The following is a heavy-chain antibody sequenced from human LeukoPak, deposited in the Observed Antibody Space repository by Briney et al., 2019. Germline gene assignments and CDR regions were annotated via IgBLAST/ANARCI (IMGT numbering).Heavy chain of an antibody. CDR3: ARDGYSGSYYRWFDP. Sequence: SETLSLTCNVSGDSIRGFYWGWIRQPPGKGLEWIGYFYYSGDTNYNPALESRVIISVDTSKNQFSLKLSSLTAADTAVYYCARDGYSGSYYRWFDPWGQGTLVTVSS. CDR2: FYYSGDT. V-gene: IGHV4-59*01. J-gene: IGHJ5*02. CDR1: GDSIRGFY. D-gene: IGHD1-26*01.